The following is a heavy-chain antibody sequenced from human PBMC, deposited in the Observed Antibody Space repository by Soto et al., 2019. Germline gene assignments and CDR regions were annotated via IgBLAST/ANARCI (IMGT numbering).Heavy chain of an antibody. Sequence: QVQLVESGGGVVQPGRSLRLSCAASGFTFSSYGMHWVRQAPGKGLEWVAVIWYDGSNKYYADSVKGRFTISRDNSKNTLYLQMNSLRAEDTAVYYCAREGGGNVARIAAAGGFDYWGQGTLVTVSS. D-gene: IGHD6-13*01. CDR2: IWYDGSNK. J-gene: IGHJ4*02. V-gene: IGHV3-33*01. CDR1: GFTFSSYG. CDR3: AREGGGNVARIAAAGGFDY.